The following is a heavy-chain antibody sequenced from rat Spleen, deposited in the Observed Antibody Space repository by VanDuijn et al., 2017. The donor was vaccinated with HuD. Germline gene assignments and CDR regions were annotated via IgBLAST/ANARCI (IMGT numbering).Heavy chain of an antibody. CDR3: ARLGLPGYNPFDY. Sequence: EVQLVESGGGLVQPGRSLKLSCVASGFSFNNYWMTWIRQAPGKGLEWVASIANSGGTTYYPDSVKGRFTISRDNARNTQYLQMDSLRSEDTATYYCARLGLPGYNPFDYWGQGVMVTVSS. J-gene: IGHJ2*01. V-gene: IGHV5-31*01. D-gene: IGHD1-4*01. CDR1: GFSFNNYW. CDR2: IANSGGTT.